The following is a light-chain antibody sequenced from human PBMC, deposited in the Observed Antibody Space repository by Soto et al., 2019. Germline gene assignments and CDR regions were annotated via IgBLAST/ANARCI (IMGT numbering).Light chain of an antibody. CDR3: SSYTSISTYHVV. Sequence: QSVLTQPASVSGSPGQSITISCTGTSSDVGGYNYVSWYQQHPVKAPKLMIYDVSNRPSGVSNRFSGSKSGNTASLTISGRQAEDEADYYCSSYTSISTYHVVFGGGTKLTVL. CDR2: DVS. V-gene: IGLV2-14*01. CDR1: SSDVGGYNY. J-gene: IGLJ2*01.